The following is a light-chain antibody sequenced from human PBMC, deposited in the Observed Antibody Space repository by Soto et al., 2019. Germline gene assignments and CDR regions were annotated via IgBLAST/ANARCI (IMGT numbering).Light chain of an antibody. CDR2: EAT. CDR3: CSYAGSSNVV. CDR1: SSDVGNYNL. V-gene: IGLV2-23*01. Sequence: QSVLTQPASVSGSPGQSITISCTGTSSDVGNYNLVSWYQHHPGKAPKLMIYEATKRPSGVSNRFSGSKSGNTASLTISGLQAEDEADYYCCSYAGSSNVVFGGGTKLTVL. J-gene: IGLJ2*01.